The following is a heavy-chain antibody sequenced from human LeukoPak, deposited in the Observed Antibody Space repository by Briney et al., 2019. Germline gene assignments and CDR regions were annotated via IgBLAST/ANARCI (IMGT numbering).Heavy chain of an antibody. CDR3: ARRLTGVDY. CDR1: GYTFTAYY. D-gene: IGHD7-27*01. J-gene: IGHJ4*02. CDR2: SSPNSGGT. Sequence: ASVKVSCMASGYTFTAYYMNWVRQAPGQGGEWMGWSSPNSGGTNYAQNFQGRVTMTSDTSISTVYMKLNSLRSDDTAVYYCARRLTGVDYWGQGTQVTVSS. V-gene: IGHV1-2*02.